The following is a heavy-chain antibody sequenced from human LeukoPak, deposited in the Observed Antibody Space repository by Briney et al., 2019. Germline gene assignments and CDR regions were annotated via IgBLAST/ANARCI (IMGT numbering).Heavy chain of an antibody. CDR3: AKEPIQQAGRNAFAI. CDR2: VAFDGSIK. V-gene: IGHV3-30*18. D-gene: IGHD6-19*01. J-gene: IGHJ3*02. CDR1: GFTFSRYG. Sequence: GGPLRLSCAASGFTFSRYGMLWVRQAPGKGLEWVAVVAFDGSIKVYADSVKGRFTVSRDNSKNILYLQMDSLRAEDTAVYYCAKEPIQQAGRNAFAIWGQGTMVSVSS.